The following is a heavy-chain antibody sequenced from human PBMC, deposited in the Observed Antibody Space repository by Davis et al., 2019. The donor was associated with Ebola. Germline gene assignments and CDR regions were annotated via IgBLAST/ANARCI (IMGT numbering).Heavy chain of an antibody. CDR1: GYSISSGYY. V-gene: IGHV4-38-2*02. CDR3: AIGVGSSGWDDYFDY. D-gene: IGHD6-19*01. CDR2: IYQSGST. Sequence: SETLSLTCTVSGYSISSGYYWGWIRQTPGKGLEWIANIYQSGSTYYNPSLKSRVTISVDTSKNQFSLKLRSVAAADTAVYYCAIGVGSSGWDDYFDYWGQGTLVTVSS. J-gene: IGHJ4*02.